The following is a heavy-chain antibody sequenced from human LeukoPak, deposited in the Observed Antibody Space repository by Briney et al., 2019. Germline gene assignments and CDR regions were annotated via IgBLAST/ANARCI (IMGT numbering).Heavy chain of an antibody. J-gene: IGHJ4*02. CDR3: ARATIGDLFGY. CDR2: IYYSGST. V-gene: IGHV4-59*08. Sequence: PSETLSLTCTVSGGSISSYYWSWIRQPPGKGLEWIGYIYYSGSTYYNPSLKSRVTISVDTSKNQFSLKLSSVTAADTAVYYCARATIGDLFGYWGQGTLVTVSS. CDR1: GGSISSYY. D-gene: IGHD4-17*01.